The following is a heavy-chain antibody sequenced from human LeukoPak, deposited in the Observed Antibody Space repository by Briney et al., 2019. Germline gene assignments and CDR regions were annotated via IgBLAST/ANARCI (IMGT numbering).Heavy chain of an antibody. D-gene: IGHD3-22*01. Sequence: PSETLSLTCTVSGGSISSGGYYWSWICQHPGKGLEWIGYIYYSGSTYYNPSLKSRVTISVDTSKNQFSLKLSSVTAADTAVYYCARDYGPYYYDSNWYFDLWGRGTLVTVSS. CDR2: IYYSGST. V-gene: IGHV4-31*03. J-gene: IGHJ2*01. CDR3: ARDYGPYYYDSNWYFDL. CDR1: GGSISSGGYY.